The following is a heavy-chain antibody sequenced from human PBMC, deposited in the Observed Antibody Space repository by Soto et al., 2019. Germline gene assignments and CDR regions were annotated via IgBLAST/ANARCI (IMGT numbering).Heavy chain of an antibody. CDR2: ISGSDGST. V-gene: IGHV3-23*01. Sequence: EVQLLESGGGLLQPGGSLRLSCAASGFTFSSYGMSWVRQAPGKGLEWVSKISGSDGSTYFADSVKGRFTISRDNAKNTLYLQMNSLRAEDTAVYYCAKDRLGRVISAFDCWGQGTLVTVSS. J-gene: IGHJ4*02. D-gene: IGHD3-16*02. CDR1: GFTFSSYG. CDR3: AKDRLGRVISAFDC.